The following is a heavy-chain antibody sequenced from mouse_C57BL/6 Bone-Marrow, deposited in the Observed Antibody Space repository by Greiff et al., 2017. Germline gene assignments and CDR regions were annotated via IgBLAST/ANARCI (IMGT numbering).Heavy chain of an antibody. CDR3: ARYKTYYGSSLYAMDY. D-gene: IGHD1-1*01. J-gene: IGHJ4*01. CDR2: IRNKANGYTT. V-gene: IGHV7-3*01. Sequence: EVKLMESGGGLVQPGGSLSLSCAASGFTFTDYYMSWVRQPPGKALEWLGFIRNKANGYTTEYSVSVKGRFTISRDNSQSILYLQMNALRAEDSATYYCARYKTYYGSSLYAMDYWGQGTSVTVSS. CDR1: GFTFTDYY.